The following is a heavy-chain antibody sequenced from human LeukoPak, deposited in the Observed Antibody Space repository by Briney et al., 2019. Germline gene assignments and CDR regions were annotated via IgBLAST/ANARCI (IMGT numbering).Heavy chain of an antibody. CDR2: ISSSSSYI. Sequence: GGSLRLSCAASGFTFSSYSMNWVRQAPGKGLEWVSSISSSSSYIYYADSVKGRFTTSRDNAKNSLYLQMNSLRAEDTAVYYCARGAIGYSGTGAFDIWGQGTMVTVSS. J-gene: IGHJ3*02. CDR3: ARGAIGYSGTGAFDI. V-gene: IGHV3-21*01. D-gene: IGHD5-12*01. CDR1: GFTFSSYS.